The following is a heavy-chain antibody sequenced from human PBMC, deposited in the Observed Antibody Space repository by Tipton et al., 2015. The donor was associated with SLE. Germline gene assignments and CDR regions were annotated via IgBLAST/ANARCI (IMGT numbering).Heavy chain of an antibody. J-gene: IGHJ5*02. CDR2: IYYSGST. V-gene: IGHV4-39*07. CDR3: ARRRVGVTAEGNWCDP. D-gene: IGHD3-10*01. CDR1: GGSISDKSYY. Sequence: TLSLTCTVSGGSISDKSYYWGWLRQPPGKDLEWIGSIYYSGSTYSNPSLKSRVTISLDTSRHQFSLRLASVTAAGAAVYYWARRRVGVTAEGNWCDPWGQGTLVTVSA.